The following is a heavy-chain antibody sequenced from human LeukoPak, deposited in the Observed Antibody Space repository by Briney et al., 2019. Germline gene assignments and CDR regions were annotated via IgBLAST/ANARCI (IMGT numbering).Heavy chain of an antibody. CDR2: ISAYNGNT. CDR3: ARSKDGQWLAAYDY. V-gene: IGHV1-18*01. D-gene: IGHD6-19*01. CDR1: GYTFTSYG. J-gene: IGHJ4*02. Sequence: ASVKVSCKASGYTFTSYGISWVRQAPGQGLEWMGWISAYNGNTNYAQKLQGRVTMTTDTSTSTAYMELRSLRSDDTAVCYCARSKDGQWLAAYDYWGQGTLVTVSS.